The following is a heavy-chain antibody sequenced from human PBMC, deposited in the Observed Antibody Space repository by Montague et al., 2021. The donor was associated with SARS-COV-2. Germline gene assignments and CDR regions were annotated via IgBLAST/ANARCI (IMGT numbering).Heavy chain of an antibody. CDR3: ARDNYGDWGYYGLDV. CDR2: IYYTGST. V-gene: IGHV4-59*01. CDR1: GGSFSGYF. J-gene: IGHJ6*02. D-gene: IGHD4-17*01. Sequence: SETLSLTCGVYGGSFSGYFWTWIRQPPGKGLEWLGYIYYTGSTKYSPSLTRRVTISMDTSKDQLSLRLKSVTAADTAVYYCARDNYGDWGYYGLDVWGQGTTVIVSS.